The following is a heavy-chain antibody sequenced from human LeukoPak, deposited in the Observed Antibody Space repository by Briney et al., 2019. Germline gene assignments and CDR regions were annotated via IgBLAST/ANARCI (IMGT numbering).Heavy chain of an antibody. CDR1: GGSISSGGYS. D-gene: IGHD3-10*01. CDR2: IYYSGST. V-gene: IGHV4-30-4*07. CDR3: ARFGNYYGSGSYYGY. Sequence: PSQTLSLTCAVSGGSISSGGYSWSWIRQPPGKGLEWIGYIYYSGSTYYNPSLKSRVTISVDTSKNQFSLKLSSVTAADTAVYYCARFGNYYGSGSYYGYWGQGTLVTVSS. J-gene: IGHJ4*02.